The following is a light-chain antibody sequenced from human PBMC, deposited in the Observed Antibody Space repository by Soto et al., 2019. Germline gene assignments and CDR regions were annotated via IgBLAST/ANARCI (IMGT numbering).Light chain of an antibody. CDR3: SNGV. V-gene: IGLV2-14*02. CDR2: EVS. J-gene: IGLJ1*01. Sequence: QSALTQPASVSGSPGQSITISCTGTSSDVGFYNLVSWYQHRPGKAPKLMIYEVSKRPSGVPDRFSGSKSGNTASLTVSGLQAEDEADYYCSNGVFGTGTKVTVL. CDR1: SSDVGFYNL.